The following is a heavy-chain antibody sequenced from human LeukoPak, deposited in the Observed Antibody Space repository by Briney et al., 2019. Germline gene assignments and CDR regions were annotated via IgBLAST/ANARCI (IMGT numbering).Heavy chain of an antibody. CDR2: ISAYNGNT. CDR3: ARDECSSTSCLGGYYYYGMDV. J-gene: IGHJ6*02. CDR1: GYTFTSYG. D-gene: IGHD2-2*01. Sequence: GASVKVSCKASGYTFTSYGISWVRQAPGQGLEWMGWISAYNGNTNYAQKLQGRVTMTTDTSTSTAYMELRSLRSEDTAVYYCARDECSSTSCLGGYYYYGMDVWGQGTTVTVSS. V-gene: IGHV1-18*01.